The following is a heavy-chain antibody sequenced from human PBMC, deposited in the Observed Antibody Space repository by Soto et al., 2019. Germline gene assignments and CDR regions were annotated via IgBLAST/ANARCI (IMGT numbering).Heavy chain of an antibody. Sequence: GGSLRLSCAASGFTFSSYGMHWVRQAPGKGLEWVALISYDGSNKYYVDSVKGRFTISRDNSKNTLFLQMSSLRAGDTAVYYCAKDRLRGGFLTTATTNGMDVWGQGTTVTVSS. CDR1: GFTFSSYG. J-gene: IGHJ6*02. CDR2: ISYDGSNK. V-gene: IGHV3-30*18. CDR3: AKDRLRGGFLTTATTNGMDV. D-gene: IGHD1-26*01.